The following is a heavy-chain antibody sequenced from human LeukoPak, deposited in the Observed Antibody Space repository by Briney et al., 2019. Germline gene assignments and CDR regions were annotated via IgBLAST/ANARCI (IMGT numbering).Heavy chain of an antibody. V-gene: IGHV3-48*03. CDR1: GFTFSSYE. J-gene: IGHJ4*02. CDR2: ISSSGSSI. CDR3: ARVRPWVFDY. Sequence: GGSLRLSCAASGFTFSSYEMNWVRQAPGKGLEWVSYISSSGSSIYYADSVKGRFTISRDNAKNSLYLQMNSLRAEDTAVYYCARVRPWVFDYWGQGTLVTVSS.